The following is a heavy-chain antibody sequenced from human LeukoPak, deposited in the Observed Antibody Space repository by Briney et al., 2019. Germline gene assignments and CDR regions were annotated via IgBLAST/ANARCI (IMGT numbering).Heavy chain of an antibody. J-gene: IGHJ4*02. CDR2: INHSGST. V-gene: IGHV4-38-2*01. D-gene: IGHD1-26*01. Sequence: PSETLSLTCAVSGYSISSGYYWGWIRQPPGKGLEWIGEINHSGSTNYNPSLKSRVTISVDTSKNQFSLKLSSVTAADTAVYYCARGSIRYSGSYPRLNQVDYWGQGTLVTVSS. CDR1: GYSISSGYY. CDR3: ARGSIRYSGSYPRLNQVDY.